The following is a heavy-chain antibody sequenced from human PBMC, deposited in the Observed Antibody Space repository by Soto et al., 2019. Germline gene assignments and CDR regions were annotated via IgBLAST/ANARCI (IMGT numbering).Heavy chain of an antibody. J-gene: IGHJ6*02. CDR3: AREGRKYSSSWYYYYYGMDV. CDR1: GYTFTSYG. CDR2: ISAYNGNT. D-gene: IGHD6-13*01. Sequence: QVQLVQSGAEVKKPGASVKVSCKASGYTFTSYGISWVRQAPGQGLEWMGWISAYNGNTNYAQKLQGRATMTTDTSTSTAYMELSSLRSDDTAVYYCAREGRKYSSSWYYYYYGMDVWGQWTTVTVSS. V-gene: IGHV1-18*01.